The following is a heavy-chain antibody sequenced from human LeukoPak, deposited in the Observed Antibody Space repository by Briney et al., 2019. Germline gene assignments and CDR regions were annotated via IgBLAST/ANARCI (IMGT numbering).Heavy chain of an antibody. V-gene: IGHV4-59*01. J-gene: IGHJ4*02. CDR1: GGSISSYY. Sequence: SETLSLTCTVPGGSISSYYWSWIRQPPGKGLEWIGDIHYSGSTNYNPSLKSRVTISVDTSKNQFSPKLTSVTAADTAVYYCARWGSYSSSSTFGYWGQGTLVTASS. CDR3: ARWGSYSSSSTFGY. CDR2: IHYSGST. D-gene: IGHD6-6*01.